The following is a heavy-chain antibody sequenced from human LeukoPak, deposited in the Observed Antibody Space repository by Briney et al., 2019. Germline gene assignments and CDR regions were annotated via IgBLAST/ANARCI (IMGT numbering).Heavy chain of an antibody. Sequence: SETLSLTCAVYGGSFSGYYWSWIRQPPGKGLEWIGYIYYSGSTNYNPSLKSRVTISVDTSKTQFSLKLSSVTAADTAVYYCARDAKDRKATYYYGMDVWGQGTTVTVSS. V-gene: IGHV4-59*01. D-gene: IGHD2-15*01. CDR1: GGSFSGYY. CDR2: IYYSGST. J-gene: IGHJ6*02. CDR3: ARDAKDRKATYYYGMDV.